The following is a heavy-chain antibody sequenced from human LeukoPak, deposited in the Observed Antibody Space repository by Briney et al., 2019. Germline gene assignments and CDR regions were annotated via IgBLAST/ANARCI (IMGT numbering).Heavy chain of an antibody. Sequence: SETLSLTCAVYGGSFSGYYWSWIRQPPGKGLEWIGEINHSGSTNYNPSLKSRVTISVDTSKNQFSLKLSSVTAADTAVYYCARQGYLGATTVWGQGTLVTVSS. D-gene: IGHD1-26*01. CDR2: INHSGST. V-gene: IGHV4-34*01. CDR3: ARQGYLGATTV. CDR1: GGSFSGYY. J-gene: IGHJ4*02.